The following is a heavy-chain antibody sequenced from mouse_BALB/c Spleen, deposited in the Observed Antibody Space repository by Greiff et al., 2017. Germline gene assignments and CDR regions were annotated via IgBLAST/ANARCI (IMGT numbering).Heavy chain of an antibody. Sequence: EVKLVESGGGLVKPGGSLKLSCAASGFAFSSYDMSWVRQTPEKRLEWVAYISSGGGSTYYPDTVKGRFTISRDNAKNTLYLQMSSLKSEDTAMYYCARPTMITTGFAYWGQGTLVTVSA. CDR3: ARPTMITTGFAY. V-gene: IGHV5-12-1*01. CDR2: ISSGGGST. CDR1: GFAFSSYD. J-gene: IGHJ3*01. D-gene: IGHD2-4*01.